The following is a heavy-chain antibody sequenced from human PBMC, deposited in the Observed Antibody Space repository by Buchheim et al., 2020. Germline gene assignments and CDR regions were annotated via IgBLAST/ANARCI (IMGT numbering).Heavy chain of an antibody. J-gene: IGHJ4*02. CDR1: GGSISSGGYS. CDR2: IYHSGST. Sequence: QLKLQESGSGLVKPSQTLSLTCAVSGGSISSGGYSWSGIGQPPGKGLEWIGYIYHSGSTYYNPSLKSRVTISVDSSNNQYSLKLSSVTAADTAVYYCARGGDSSGRPIDYWGQGTL. CDR3: ARGGDSSGRPIDY. D-gene: IGHD3-22*01. V-gene: IGHV4-30-2*01.